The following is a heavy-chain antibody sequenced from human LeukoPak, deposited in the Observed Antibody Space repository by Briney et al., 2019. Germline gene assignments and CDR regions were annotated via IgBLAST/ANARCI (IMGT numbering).Heavy chain of an antibody. D-gene: IGHD6-19*01. CDR1: GGSISSYY. V-gene: IGHV4-59*08. Sequence: SETLSLTCTVYGGSISSYYWSWIRQPPGKGLEWIGYIYYSGSTNYNPSLKSRVTISVDTSKNQFSLKLSSVTAADTAVYYCARQYSSGWYGDDWFDPWGQGTLVTVSS. CDR2: IYYSGST. J-gene: IGHJ5*02. CDR3: ARQYSSGWYGDDWFDP.